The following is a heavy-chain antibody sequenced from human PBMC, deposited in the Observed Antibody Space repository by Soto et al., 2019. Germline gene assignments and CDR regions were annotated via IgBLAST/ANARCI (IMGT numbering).Heavy chain of an antibody. Sequence: GGSLRLSCAASGFTFSSYAMNWVRQAPGKGLEWVSVLYSASSADFADSVKGRFTFSRDISKNTLYLQMSRLRAEDTAVYYCARVPSSSYHYFDYWRQGTLVTVSS. V-gene: IGHV3-66*01. D-gene: IGHD6-13*01. CDR2: LYSASSA. CDR3: ARVPSSSYHYFDY. CDR1: GFTFSSYA. J-gene: IGHJ4*02.